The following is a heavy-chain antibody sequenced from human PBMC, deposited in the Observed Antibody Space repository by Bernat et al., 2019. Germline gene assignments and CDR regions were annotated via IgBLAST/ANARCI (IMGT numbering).Heavy chain of an antibody. V-gene: IGHV1-18*01. D-gene: IGHD6-13*01. Sequence: QVQLVQLGAEVKKPGASVKVSCKASGYTFTSYGISWVRQAPGQGLEWWGWISAYKGNTNYAQKLQGRVTMTTDTSTSTAYMELRSLRSDDTAVYYCARVLEQLGFYWFDPWGQGTLVTVSS. CDR1: GYTFTSYG. CDR3: ARVLEQLGFYWFDP. CDR2: ISAYKGNT. J-gene: IGHJ5*02.